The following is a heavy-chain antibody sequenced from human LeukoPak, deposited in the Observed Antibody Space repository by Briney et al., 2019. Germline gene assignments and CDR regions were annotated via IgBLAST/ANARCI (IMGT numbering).Heavy chain of an antibody. CDR2: IRQDGSEK. J-gene: IGHJ4*02. D-gene: IGHD5-12*01. CDR1: GFTFSGYA. V-gene: IGHV3-7*01. CDR3: ARDSGHDGYDLNDY. Sequence: PGGSLRLSCAASGFTFSGYAMSWVRQAPGKGLEWVANIRQDGSEKNYADSVRGRFTISRDNTKNSLYLQMNSLRVDDTAVYYCARDSGHDGYDLNDYWGQGTLVTVSS.